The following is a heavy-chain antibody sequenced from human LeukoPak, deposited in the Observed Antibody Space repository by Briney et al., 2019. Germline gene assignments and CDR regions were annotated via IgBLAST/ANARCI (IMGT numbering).Heavy chain of an antibody. J-gene: IGHJ4*02. CDR2: INQDESAK. Sequence: GGSLRLSCAASGFTFSRYWMSWVRQAPGKGLEWVASINQDESAKRYVDSVKGRFSISRDNTKNSLFLQMHSLRAEDTAVYYCAKDRPYISSWYGAGDFWGQGTLVTVSS. CDR3: AKDRPYISSWYGAGDF. V-gene: IGHV3-7*01. CDR1: GFTFSRYW. D-gene: IGHD6-13*01.